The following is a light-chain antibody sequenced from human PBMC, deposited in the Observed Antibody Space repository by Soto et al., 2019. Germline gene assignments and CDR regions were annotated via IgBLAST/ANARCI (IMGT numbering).Light chain of an antibody. CDR1: NSGSKS. CDR3: QVWDSSQGV. CDR2: YDS. Sequence: SYELTQPPSVSVAPGKTARITCGGNNSGSKSVHWYQQKPGQAPVLVIYYDSDRPSGIPERFSGSNSGNTATLTISRVEAGDEADYYCQVWDSSQGVFGTGTKVTVL. V-gene: IGLV3-21*04. J-gene: IGLJ1*01.